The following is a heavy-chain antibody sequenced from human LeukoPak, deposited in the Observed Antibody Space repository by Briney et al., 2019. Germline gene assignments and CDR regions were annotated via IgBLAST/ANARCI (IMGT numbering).Heavy chain of an antibody. CDR3: TKEGFASGSSFSGCFDL. Sequence: GGSLRLSCAASGFTFDDYAMHWVRQAPGKGLEWVSGISWNSGSIGYADSVKGRFTISRDNSKNTLYLQMNSLRAEDTAVYYCTKEGFASGSSFSGCFDLWGQGTLVTVSS. CDR2: ISWNSGSI. CDR1: GFTFDDYA. V-gene: IGHV3-9*01. D-gene: IGHD3-10*01. J-gene: IGHJ5*02.